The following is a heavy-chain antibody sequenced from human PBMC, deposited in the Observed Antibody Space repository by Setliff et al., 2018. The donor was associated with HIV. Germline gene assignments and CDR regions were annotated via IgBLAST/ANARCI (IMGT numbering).Heavy chain of an antibody. Sequence: GASVKVSCKTSGYPFSIYGINWVRQAPGLGPEWMGWISGYSGKTDLPQKFQDRVTMTADTSTSTAYMEVRRLTSDDTAVYYCARSRSGWSSPFDYWGQGTLVTVSS. CDR3: ARSRSGWSSPFDY. V-gene: IGHV1-18*01. CDR2: ISGYSGKT. J-gene: IGHJ4*02. D-gene: IGHD6-19*01. CDR1: GYPFSIYG.